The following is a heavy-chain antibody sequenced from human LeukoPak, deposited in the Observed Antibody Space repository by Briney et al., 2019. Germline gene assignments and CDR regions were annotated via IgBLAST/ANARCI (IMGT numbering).Heavy chain of an antibody. V-gene: IGHV4-4*07. D-gene: IGHD4-17*01. CDR3: ARDEAVTTGNWFDP. CDR2: IYTSGST. J-gene: IGHJ5*02. Sequence: KASETLSLTCTVSGGSISSYYWSWIRQPAGKGLEWIGRIYTSGSTNYNPSLKSRVTMSVDTSKNQFSLKLSSVTAADTAVYYCARDEAVTTGNWFDPWGQGTPVTVSS. CDR1: GGSISSYY.